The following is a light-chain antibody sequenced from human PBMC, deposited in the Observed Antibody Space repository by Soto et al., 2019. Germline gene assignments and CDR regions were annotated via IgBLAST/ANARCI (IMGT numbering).Light chain of an antibody. CDR3: QHYKSHRA. J-gene: IGKJ1*01. Sequence: TLSISLVAGATNTIRARQSISIWLAWYQQTPGKAPRLLIYDASILESGVPSMFSGSGCGKEFPLSIISLHPDEFATYFCQHYKSHRAFRQGTKVDIK. V-gene: IGKV1-5*01. CDR2: DAS. CDR1: QSISIW.